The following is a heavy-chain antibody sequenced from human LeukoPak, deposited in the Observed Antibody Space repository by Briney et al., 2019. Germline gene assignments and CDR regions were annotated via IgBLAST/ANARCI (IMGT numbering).Heavy chain of an antibody. J-gene: IGHJ4*02. CDR2: IYTSGST. CDR1: GGSISSGTYY. Sequence: PSETLSLTCTVSGGSISSGTYYWSWIRQPAGKGLEWIGRIYTSGSTNYNPFLKSRITISVDTSKNQFSLKLSSATAADTAVYYCARNSCPSGSCYDNRGYFDYWGQGTLVTVSS. D-gene: IGHD2-15*01. V-gene: IGHV4-61*02. CDR3: ARNSCPSGSCYDNRGYFDY.